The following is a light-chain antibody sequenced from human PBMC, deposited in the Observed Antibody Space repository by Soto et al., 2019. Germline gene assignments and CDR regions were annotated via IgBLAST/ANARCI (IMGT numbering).Light chain of an antibody. Sequence: SYELTQPPSVSVSPGQTASITCSGDALAKQYAYGYQQKAGHAPILVIYKDTERPSGIPERFSGSSSGTTVTLTISGVQAEDEADSYCQSADISGPYVFGIGTKLTVL. CDR3: QSADISGPYV. CDR2: KDT. V-gene: IGLV3-25*03. CDR1: ALAKQY. J-gene: IGLJ1*01.